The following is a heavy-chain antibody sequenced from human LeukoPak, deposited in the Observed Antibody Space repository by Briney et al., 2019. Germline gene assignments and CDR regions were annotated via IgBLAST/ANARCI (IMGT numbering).Heavy chain of an antibody. D-gene: IGHD4-17*01. V-gene: IGHV3-15*01. J-gene: IGHJ6*02. CDR3: TFTTNGYYYYYGMDV. Sequence: GGSLRLSCAASGFTFSNAWMSWVRQAPEKGLEWVGRIRSKTDGGTTDYAAPVKGRFTISRDDSKNTLYLQMNSLKTEDTAVYYCTFTTNGYYYYYGMDVWGQGTTVTVSS. CDR2: IRSKTDGGTT. CDR1: GFTFSNAW.